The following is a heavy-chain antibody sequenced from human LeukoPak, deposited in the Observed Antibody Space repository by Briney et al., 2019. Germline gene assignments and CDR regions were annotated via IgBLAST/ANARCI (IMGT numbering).Heavy chain of an antibody. V-gene: IGHV4-59*01. CDR1: GGSISNYY. CDR2: ISYIGST. J-gene: IGHJ6*03. CDR3: AGSYYYYMDV. Sequence: SETLSLTCTVSGGSISNYYWSWIRQPPGKGLEWIGYISYIGSTNYSPSLKSRVTISEDTSKNQFSLKLSSVTAADTAVYYCAGSYYYYMDVWGKGTMVTVSS.